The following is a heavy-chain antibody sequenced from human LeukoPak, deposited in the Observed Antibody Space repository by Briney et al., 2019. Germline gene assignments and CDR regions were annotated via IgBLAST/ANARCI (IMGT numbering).Heavy chain of an antibody. V-gene: IGHV3-7*03. Sequence: GGSLRLSCAASGFTLSDYWMHWVRQAPGKGLEWVANIKQDGSAKYYVDSVKGRFTISRDNAKNSLYLQMNSLRAEDTAVYYCARRYFDSWGQGTLVTVSS. CDR1: GFTLSDYW. J-gene: IGHJ4*02. CDR3: ARRYFDS. CDR2: IKQDGSAK.